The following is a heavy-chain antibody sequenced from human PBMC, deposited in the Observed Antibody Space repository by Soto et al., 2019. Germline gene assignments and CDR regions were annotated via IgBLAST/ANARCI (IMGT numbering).Heavy chain of an antibody. CDR1: GITFRNYA. J-gene: IGHJ4*01. CDR3: VKGNQLLRYYFEF. V-gene: IGHV3-64D*08. Sequence: VGSLRLSCSVSGITFRNYAMHWFRQAPGSGLEYVSGITSDGDNTWHADSVKDRFTISRDNSDDTLYLQMSSLRVEDTAKYYCVKGNQLLRYYFEFWGPATLVTVSS. CDR2: ITSDGDNT. D-gene: IGHD2-15*01.